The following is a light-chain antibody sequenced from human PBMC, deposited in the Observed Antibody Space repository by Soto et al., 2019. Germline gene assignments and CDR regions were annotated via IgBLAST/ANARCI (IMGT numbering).Light chain of an antibody. CDR3: QSYDNSLSAL. CDR2: GNS. J-gene: IGLJ2*01. CDR1: SSNIGAGYD. Sequence: QSVLTQPPSVSGAPGQRVTISCTGSSSNIGAGYDVHWYQHLPGTAPKLIIYGNSNRPSGVPDRFSGSKSGTSASLAITGLQAEDEADYYCQSYDNSLSALFGGGTQLTVL. V-gene: IGLV1-40*01.